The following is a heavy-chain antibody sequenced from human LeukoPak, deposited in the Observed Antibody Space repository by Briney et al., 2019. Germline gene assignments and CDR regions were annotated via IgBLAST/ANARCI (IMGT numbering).Heavy chain of an antibody. CDR3: ASRSYSGSSDDAFDI. Sequence: TGGSLRLSCAASGFTLSSHWMHWVRQAPGKGLEWVSGINWNGGSTGYADSVKGRFTISRDNAKNSLYLQMNSLRAEDTALYYCASRSYSGSSDDAFDIWGQGTMVTVSS. J-gene: IGHJ3*02. D-gene: IGHD1-26*01. CDR2: INWNGGST. V-gene: IGHV3-20*04. CDR1: GFTLSSHW.